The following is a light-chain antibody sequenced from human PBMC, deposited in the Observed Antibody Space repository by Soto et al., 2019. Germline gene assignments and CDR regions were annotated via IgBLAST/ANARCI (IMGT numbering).Light chain of an antibody. CDR2: GAS. J-gene: IGKJ1*01. CDR3: QQYGSSSWT. V-gene: IGKV3-20*01. CDR1: XSXXXXX. Sequence: EIVXTQSPGTLSXXPGKRATLSCRASXSXXXXXLAWYQQRPGQAPRLLIYGASSRATGIPDRFSGSGSGTEFTLTISRLEPEDFAVYYCQQYGSSSWTFGQGTKVEIK.